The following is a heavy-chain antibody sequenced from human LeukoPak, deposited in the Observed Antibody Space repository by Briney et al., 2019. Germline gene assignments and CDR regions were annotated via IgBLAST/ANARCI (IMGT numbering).Heavy chain of an antibody. D-gene: IGHD6-19*01. J-gene: IGHJ4*02. Sequence: SETLSLTCAVSGGSISSSNWWSWVRQSPGKGLEWIGEIYHSGTTNYNPSLKSRVTISVDKFKNQFSLRLSSVTAADTAVYHCTREHGWYYFDYWGQGTLVTVSS. CDR2: IYHSGTT. CDR3: TREHGWYYFDY. CDR1: GGSISSSNW. V-gene: IGHV4-4*02.